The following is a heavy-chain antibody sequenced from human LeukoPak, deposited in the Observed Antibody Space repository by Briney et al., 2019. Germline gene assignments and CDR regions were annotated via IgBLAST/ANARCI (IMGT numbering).Heavy chain of an antibody. D-gene: IGHD2-2*01. CDR3: ARGGVVPAAMCDY. J-gene: IGHJ4*02. V-gene: IGHV4-34*01. CDR2: INHSGST. Sequence: SETLSLTCAVYGGSFSGYYWSWIRQPPGKGLEWIGEINHSGSTNYNPSLKSRVTISVDTSKNQFSLKLSSVTAADTAVYYCARGGVVPAAMCDYWGQGTLVTVSS. CDR1: GGSFSGYY.